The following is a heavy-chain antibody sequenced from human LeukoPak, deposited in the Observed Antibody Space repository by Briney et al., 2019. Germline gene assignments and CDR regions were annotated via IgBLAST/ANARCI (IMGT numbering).Heavy chain of an antibody. CDR1: GGSISSSSDY. V-gene: IGHV4-39*07. J-gene: IGHJ4*02. D-gene: IGHD2-2*01. Sequence: SETLSLTCTVSGGSISSSSDYWGWIRQPPGKGLEWIGSIYYSGSTYYNPSLKSRVTISVDTSKNQFSLNLSSVTAADTAVYYCARARVVPAAMEEYYFDYWGQGTLVTVSS. CDR2: IYYSGST. CDR3: ARARVVPAAMEEYYFDY.